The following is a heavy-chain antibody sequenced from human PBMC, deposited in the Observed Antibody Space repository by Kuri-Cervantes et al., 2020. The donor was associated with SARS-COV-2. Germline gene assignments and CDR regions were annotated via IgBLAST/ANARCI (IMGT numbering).Heavy chain of an antibody. CDR3: ARGRQPRSAYYYYNGMDV. CDR1: GGSISSYY. V-gene: IGHV4-59*01. J-gene: IGHJ6*02. Sequence: SETLSLTCTVSGGSISSYYWSWIRQPPGKGLEWIGYIYYSGSTNYNPSLKSRATISVDTSKNQFSLKLSSVTAADTAVYYCARGRQPRSAYYYYNGMDVWGQGTTVTAP. D-gene: IGHD1-26*01. CDR2: IYYSGST.